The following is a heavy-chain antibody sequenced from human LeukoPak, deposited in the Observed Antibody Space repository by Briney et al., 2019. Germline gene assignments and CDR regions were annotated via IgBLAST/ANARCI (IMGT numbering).Heavy chain of an antibody. Sequence: PGGSLRLSCAASGFTFSSYSLNWVRQAPGKGLEWVSSISSSSSYIYYADSVKGRFTISRDNAKNSLYLQMNSLRAEDTAVYYCAKDSCSYGSPFDYWGQGTLVTVSS. V-gene: IGHV3-21*01. CDR2: ISSSSSYI. J-gene: IGHJ4*02. D-gene: IGHD5-18*01. CDR3: AKDSCSYGSPFDY. CDR1: GFTFSSYS.